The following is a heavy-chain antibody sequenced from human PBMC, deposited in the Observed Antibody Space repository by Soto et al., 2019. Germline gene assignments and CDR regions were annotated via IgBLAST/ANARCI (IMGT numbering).Heavy chain of an antibody. Sequence: QVQLQESGPELVKSSQTLSLTCTVSGGSISTGGYYWSWIRQRPGRGLEWIGYIYHSGMTFSNPSLQSRVAISIDTSQNQFSLKLSSVTAADTAVYYCATVRWELHDAFDIWGHGTMVSVSS. CDR2: IYHSGMT. V-gene: IGHV4-31*03. CDR3: ATVRWELHDAFDI. CDR1: GGSISTGGYY. J-gene: IGHJ3*02. D-gene: IGHD1-26*01.